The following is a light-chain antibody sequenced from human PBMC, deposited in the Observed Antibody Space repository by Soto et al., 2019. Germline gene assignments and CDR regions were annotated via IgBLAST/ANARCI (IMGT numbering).Light chain of an antibody. CDR3: SSHTSSSTSYV. CDR1: SGDIGSYNR. Sequence: QSALTQPASVSGSPGQSITISCTGTSGDIGSYNRVSWYQQHPGKAPKLIIYEVTDRPSGVSNRFSGSKSGNTASLTISGLQAEDEADYYCSSHTSSSTSYVFGTGTKLTVL. V-gene: IGLV2-14*01. CDR2: EVT. J-gene: IGLJ1*01.